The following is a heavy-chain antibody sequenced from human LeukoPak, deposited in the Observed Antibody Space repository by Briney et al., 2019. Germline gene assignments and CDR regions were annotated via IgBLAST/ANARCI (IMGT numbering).Heavy chain of an antibody. J-gene: IGHJ5*02. Sequence: GASVKVSCKASGYTFTGYYMHWVRQAPGQGLEWMGWINPNSGGTNYAQKFQGRVTMTRDTSISTAYMELSRLKSDDTAVYYCAREKGSSGSNWFDPWGQGTLVTVSS. D-gene: IGHD3-22*01. CDR2: INPNSGGT. CDR3: AREKGSSGSNWFDP. CDR1: GYTFTGYY. V-gene: IGHV1-2*02.